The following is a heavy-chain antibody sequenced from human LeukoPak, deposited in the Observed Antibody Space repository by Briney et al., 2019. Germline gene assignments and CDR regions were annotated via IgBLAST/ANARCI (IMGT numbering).Heavy chain of an antibody. CDR1: GFTFSSYT. CDR2: ITTGGPNT. J-gene: IGHJ4*02. CDR3: AKDGGLWVSAHWGDS. Sequence: GGSLRLSCTASGFTFSSYTMSWVRQAPGKGLKWVSTITTGGPNTYYADSVKGRFAVSRDDSKNTLYLQMNSLRAEDTAVYYCAKDGGLWVSAHWGDSWGRGTLVTVSS. V-gene: IGHV3-23*01. D-gene: IGHD7-27*01.